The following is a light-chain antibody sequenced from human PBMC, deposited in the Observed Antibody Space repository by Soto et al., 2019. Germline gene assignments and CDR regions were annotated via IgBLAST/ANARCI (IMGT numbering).Light chain of an antibody. CDR3: HQYGSSLT. V-gene: IGKV3-20*01. J-gene: IGKJ5*01. CDR2: SAS. Sequence: ELVLTQFPGALSLSPGDRATLSCRASQSVSSSSLAWYQQNPGQAPRLLIYSASSRAAGIADRFSGSGSGTDFTLTINRLEPEDFAVYYCHQYGSSLTFGQGTRLEIK. CDR1: QSVSSSS.